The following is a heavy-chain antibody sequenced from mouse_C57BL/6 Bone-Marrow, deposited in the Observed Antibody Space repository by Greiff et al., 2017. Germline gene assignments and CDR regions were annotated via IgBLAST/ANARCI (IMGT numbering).Heavy chain of an antibody. J-gene: IGHJ1*03. CDR3: ARPYYSNGWYFDV. V-gene: IGHV1-55*01. Sequence: QVQLLQPGAELVKPGASVKMSCKASGYTFTSYWITWVKQRPGQGLEWIGDIYPSSGSTNYNEKFKSKATLTVDTSSSTAYMQLSRLTSEDSAVYYWARPYYSNGWYFDVWGTGTTVTVSS. D-gene: IGHD2-5*01. CDR1: GYTFTSYW. CDR2: IYPSSGST.